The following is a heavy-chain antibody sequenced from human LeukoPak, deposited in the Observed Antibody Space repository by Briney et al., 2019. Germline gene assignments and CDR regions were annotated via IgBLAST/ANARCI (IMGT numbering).Heavy chain of an antibody. CDR2: TSAYNGNT. CDR1: GYTFISYG. Sequence: GASVKVSCKASGYTFISYGISWVRQAPGQGLEWMGWTSAYNGNTNYAQKLQGRVTMTTDTSTSTAYMELRSLRSDDTAVYYCTRDSSGYFSLPPDYWGQGTLVTVSS. CDR3: TRDSSGYFSLPPDY. J-gene: IGHJ4*02. V-gene: IGHV1-18*01. D-gene: IGHD3-22*01.